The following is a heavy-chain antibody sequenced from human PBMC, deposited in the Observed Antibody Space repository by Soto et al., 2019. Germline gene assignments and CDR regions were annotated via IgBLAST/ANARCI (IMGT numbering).Heavy chain of an antibody. Sequence: TGRSLRLSCAASGFTFSSYGMHWVRQAPGKGLEWVAVISYDGSNKYYADSVKGRFTISRDNSKNTLYLQMNSLRAEDTAVYYCAKALEVVRGYYYGMDVSVQGTTATVS. J-gene: IGHJ6*01. D-gene: IGHD3-22*01. V-gene: IGHV3-30*18. CDR1: GFTFSSYG. CDR2: ISYDGSNK. CDR3: AKALEVVRGYYYGMDV.